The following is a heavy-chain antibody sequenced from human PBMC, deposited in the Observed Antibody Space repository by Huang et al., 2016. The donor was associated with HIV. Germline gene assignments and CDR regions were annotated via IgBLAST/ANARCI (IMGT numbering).Heavy chain of an antibody. CDR2: IYHPGNT. CDR3: ARPGFVSGWSWYFDH. D-gene: IGHD6-19*01. J-gene: IGHJ4*02. V-gene: IGHV4-39*01. CDR1: GGFIGGSSYY. Sequence: QLQESGTGQVEPSETLSLTCTVSGGFIGGSSYYWGWIRQSPGKGPEWIGSIYHPGNTYYKPSLRSRVTISIDSSKNQFSLRVDSVTAADTAVYYCARPGFVSGWSWYFDHWGQGTLVTVSS.